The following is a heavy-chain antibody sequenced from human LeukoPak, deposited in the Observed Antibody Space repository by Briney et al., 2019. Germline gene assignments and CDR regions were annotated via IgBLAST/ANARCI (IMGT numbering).Heavy chain of an antibody. CDR1: GFTFSSYS. V-gene: IGHV3-21*01. D-gene: IGHD1-1*01. CDR2: ISSSSSYI. Sequence: PGGSLRLSCAASGFTFSSYSMNWVRQAPGKGLEWVSSISSSSSYIYYADSVKGRFTISRDNAKNSLYLQMNSLRDEDTAVYYCARTNWNDVMEYFQHWGQGTLVTVSS. J-gene: IGHJ1*01. CDR3: ARTNWNDVMEYFQH.